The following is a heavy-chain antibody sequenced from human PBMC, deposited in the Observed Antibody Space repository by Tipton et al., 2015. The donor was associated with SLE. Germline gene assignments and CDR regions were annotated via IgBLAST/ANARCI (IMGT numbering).Heavy chain of an antibody. CDR2: IYYSGST. CDR1: GGSISSYY. CDR3: AREGGNRRGWLVY. J-gene: IGHJ4*02. Sequence: TLSLTCTVSGGSISSYYWSWIRQPPGKGLEWIGYIYYSGSTNYNPSLKSRVTISVDTSKNQFSLKLSSVTAADTAVYYCAREGGNRRGWLVYWGQGTLVTVSS. V-gene: IGHV4-59*01. D-gene: IGHD6-19*01.